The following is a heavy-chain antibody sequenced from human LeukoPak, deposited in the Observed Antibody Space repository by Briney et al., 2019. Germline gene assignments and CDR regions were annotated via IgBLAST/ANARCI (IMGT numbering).Heavy chain of an antibody. J-gene: IGHJ4*02. Sequence: SETLSLTCTVSGGSISSGGYYWSWIRQPPGKGLEWIGYIYHSGSTYYNPSLKSRVTISVDRSKNQFSLKLSSVTAADTAVYYCASTYYDSWSPFDYWGQGTLVTVSS. V-gene: IGHV4-30-2*01. CDR1: GGSISSGGYY. CDR3: ASTYYDSWSPFDY. CDR2: IYHSGST. D-gene: IGHD3-3*01.